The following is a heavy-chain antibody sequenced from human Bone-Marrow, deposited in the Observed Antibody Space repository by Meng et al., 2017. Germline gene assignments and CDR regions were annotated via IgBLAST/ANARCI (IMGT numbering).Heavy chain of an antibody. CDR1: GYSFTSYW. CDR2: IYPGDSDT. CDR3: ARAGYYSSSWYPNFDY. V-gene: IGHV5-51*01. Sequence: GESLKISCKGSGYSFTSYWIGWVRQMPGKGLEWMGIIYPGDSDTRYSPSFQGQVTISADKSISTAYLQWSSLKASDTAMYYCARAGYYSSSWYPNFDYWCQGTLVTVSS. J-gene: IGHJ4*02. D-gene: IGHD6-13*01.